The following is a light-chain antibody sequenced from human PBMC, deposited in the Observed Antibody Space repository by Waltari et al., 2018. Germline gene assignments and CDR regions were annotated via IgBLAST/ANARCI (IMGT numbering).Light chain of an antibody. J-gene: IGLJ1*01. CDR2: EVS. CDR3: SSYTSSSTLGV. Sequence: QSALTQPASVSGSPGQSITLPCTGTSSDVAGSNYVSWYQQHPGKAPKLMIYEVSNRPSGVSNRFSGSKSGNTASLTISGLQAEDEADYYCSSYTSSSTLGVFGTGTKVTVL. V-gene: IGLV2-14*01. CDR1: SSDVAGSNY.